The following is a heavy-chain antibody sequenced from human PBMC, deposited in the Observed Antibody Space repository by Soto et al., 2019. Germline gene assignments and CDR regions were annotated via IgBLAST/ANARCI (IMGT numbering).Heavy chain of an antibody. CDR1: GGSISSGDSY. V-gene: IGHV4-30-4*01. D-gene: IGHD3-22*01. J-gene: IGHJ3*02. CDR3: ARAAKTYYYDSSGYYYTFDI. CDR2: IYCSGST. Sequence: QVQLQESGPGLVKPSQTLSLTCTVSGGSISSGDSYWSWIRQPPGRGLEWIGYIYCSGSTYYTPSLKSRVTISVYTSKNQFSLKLSSVTAADTAVYYCARAAKTYYYDSSGYYYTFDIWGQGTMVTVSS.